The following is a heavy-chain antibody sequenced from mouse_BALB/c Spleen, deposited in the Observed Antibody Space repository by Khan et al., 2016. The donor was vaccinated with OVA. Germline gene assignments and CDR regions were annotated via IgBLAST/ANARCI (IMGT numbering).Heavy chain of an antibody. CDR3: ARPPYFSYVLDN. V-gene: IGHV9-3-1*01. CDR1: GHTFTNYG. CDR2: INTYTGEP. J-gene: IGHJ4*01. D-gene: IGHD2-10*01. Sequence: QIQLVQSGPELKKPGETVKISCKASGHTFTNYGMNWVKQAPGKGLKWMGWINTYTGEPTYADGFNGRFAFSLDTSASTAFLQINNLKNEDTAKYCCARPPYFSYVLDNWGQGTSVTVSS.